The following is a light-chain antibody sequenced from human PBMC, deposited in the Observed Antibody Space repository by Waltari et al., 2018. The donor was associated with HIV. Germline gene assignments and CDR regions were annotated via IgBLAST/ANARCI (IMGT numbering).Light chain of an antibody. CDR2: RDL. Sequence: SYELTQPLSVSVPPGQTARITCERDNIGSKNVHWYQQKPGQAPVLVIYRDLNRPSGIPERCSGANSGNTATLIITRSQAGDEADYYCQVGDSSTVVFGGGTKLTVL. J-gene: IGLJ2*01. CDR1: NIGSKN. CDR3: QVGDSSTVV. V-gene: IGLV3-9*01.